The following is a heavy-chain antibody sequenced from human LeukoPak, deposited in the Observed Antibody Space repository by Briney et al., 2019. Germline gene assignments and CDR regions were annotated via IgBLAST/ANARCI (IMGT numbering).Heavy chain of an antibody. J-gene: IGHJ4*02. D-gene: IGHD3-3*01. CDR3: ARGKDYDFWSGYQAGFDY. CDR1: GFTFSSYW. CDR2: IKQDGSEK. Sequence: PGGSLRLSCAAFGFTFSSYWMSWVRQAPGKGLERVANIKQDGSEKYYVDSVKGRFTISRDNAKYSLYLQMNSLRAEDTAVYYCARGKDYDFWSGYQAGFDYWGQGTLVTVSS. V-gene: IGHV3-7*01.